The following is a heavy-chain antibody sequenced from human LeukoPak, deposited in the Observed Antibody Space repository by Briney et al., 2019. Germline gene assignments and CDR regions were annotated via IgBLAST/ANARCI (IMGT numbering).Heavy chain of an antibody. D-gene: IGHD4-17*01. Sequence: GGSLRLSCAVSGFTFSSYGMHWVRQAPGKGLEWVAVISYDGSNKYYADSVKGRFTVSRDNSKNTLYLQMNSLRAEDTAVYYCAKESDYADYYYYGMDVWGQGTTVTVSS. CDR3: AKESDYADYYYYGMDV. V-gene: IGHV3-30*18. CDR1: GFTFSSYG. J-gene: IGHJ6*02. CDR2: ISYDGSNK.